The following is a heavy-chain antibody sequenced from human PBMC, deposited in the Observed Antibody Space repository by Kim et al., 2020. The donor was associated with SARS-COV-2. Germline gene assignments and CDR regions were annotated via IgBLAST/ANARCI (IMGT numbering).Heavy chain of an antibody. J-gene: IGHJ3*02. V-gene: IGHV3-21*01. CDR2: INRWSSTI. Sequence: GGSLRLSCAASGFSFSSYSMNWVRQAPGKGLEWVSSINRWSSTIYYADSVKGRFIISRDNAKNSLYLQMNSLRAEDTAVYYCSRDGDYGDVDAFDIWGQG. D-gene: IGHD4-17*01. CDR3: SRDGDYGDVDAFDI. CDR1: GFSFSSYS.